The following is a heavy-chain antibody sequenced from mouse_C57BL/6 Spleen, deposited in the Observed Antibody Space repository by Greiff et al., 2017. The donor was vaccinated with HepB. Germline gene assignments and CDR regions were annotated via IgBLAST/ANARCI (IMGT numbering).Heavy chain of an antibody. D-gene: IGHD1-1*01. CDR1: GYAFSSSW. Sequence: QVQLQQSGPELVKPGASVKISCKASGYAFSSSWMNWVKQRPGKGLEWIGRIYPGDGDTNYNGKFKGKATLTADKSSSTAYMQLSSLTSEDSAVYFCARGDGSSYTDYWGQGTTLTVSS. CDR2: IYPGDGDT. CDR3: ARGDGSSYTDY. V-gene: IGHV1-82*01. J-gene: IGHJ2*01.